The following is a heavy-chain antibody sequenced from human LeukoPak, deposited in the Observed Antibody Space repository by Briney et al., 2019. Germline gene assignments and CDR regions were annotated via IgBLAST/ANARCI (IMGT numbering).Heavy chain of an antibody. D-gene: IGHD2-2*01. CDR3: ARDRTKYCRSTSCPLDY. Sequence: ASVKVSCKASGYTFTGYYMHWVRQAPGQGLEWMGWVNSNSGGTNYAQKFQGRVTMTRDTSISTAYMELSRLRSDDTAVYYCARDRTKYCRSTSCPLDYWGQGTLVTVSS. J-gene: IGHJ4*02. V-gene: IGHV1-2*02. CDR2: VNSNSGGT. CDR1: GYTFTGYY.